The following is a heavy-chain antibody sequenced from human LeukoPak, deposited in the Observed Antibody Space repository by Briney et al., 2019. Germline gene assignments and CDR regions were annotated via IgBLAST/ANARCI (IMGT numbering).Heavy chain of an antibody. D-gene: IGHD2-2*01. CDR1: GYSFTSYW. V-gene: IGHV5-51*01. Sequence: GESLKISCKGSGYSFTSYWIGWVRQMPEKGLEWMGMIYPGDSDTRYSPSFQGQVTISADKSISTAYLQWSSLKASDTAMYYCARPISDCSSTSCALFDYWGQGTLVTVSS. CDR2: IYPGDSDT. J-gene: IGHJ4*02. CDR3: ARPISDCSSTSCALFDY.